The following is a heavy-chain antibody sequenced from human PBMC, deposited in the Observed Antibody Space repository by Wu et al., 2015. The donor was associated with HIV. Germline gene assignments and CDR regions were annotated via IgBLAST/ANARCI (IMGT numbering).Heavy chain of an antibody. Sequence: QVHLEQSGAEVKKPGASVKISCKASGYTFTSNWMHWVRQAPGQGLEWMGIINPKGGSPSYAQKFLDRVTITSDTSTSTFYMEVSSLRSDDTAVYYCARDHSNTAWDRPCWWFDPWGQGTLVTVSS. D-gene: IGHD1-26*01. CDR3: ARDHSNTAWDRPCWWFDP. CDR1: GYTFTSNW. V-gene: IGHV1-46*01. J-gene: IGHJ5*02. CDR2: INPKGGSP.